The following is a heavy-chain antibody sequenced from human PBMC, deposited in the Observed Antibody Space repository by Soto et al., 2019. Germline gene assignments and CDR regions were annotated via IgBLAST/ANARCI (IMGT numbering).Heavy chain of an antibody. D-gene: IGHD2-15*01. V-gene: IGHV4-34*01. Sequence: SETLSLTCAVYGGSFSGYYWSWIRQPPGKGLEWIGEINYSGSTNYNPSLKSRVTISVDTSKNQFSLKLSSVTAADTAVYYCARGLGYWSGGSCYRHYYYGIDVWGQGTTVTVS. CDR1: GGSFSGYY. CDR2: INYSGST. CDR3: ARGLGYWSGGSCYRHYYYGIDV. J-gene: IGHJ6*02.